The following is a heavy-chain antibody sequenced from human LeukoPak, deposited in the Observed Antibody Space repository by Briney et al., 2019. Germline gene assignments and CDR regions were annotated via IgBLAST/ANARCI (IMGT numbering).Heavy chain of an antibody. Sequence: ASVKVSCKPSGDSFHSYAISWVRQAPGQGLEWMGRIMPTLGTEVYAQKFQGRVTFTAEKSTRTIYMELGSLRSEDTAVYYCARETTEGAPIDYWGLGTLVTVSS. J-gene: IGHJ4*02. D-gene: IGHD1-26*01. CDR3: ARETTEGAPIDY. CDR2: IMPTLGTE. CDR1: GDSFHSYA. V-gene: IGHV1-69*04.